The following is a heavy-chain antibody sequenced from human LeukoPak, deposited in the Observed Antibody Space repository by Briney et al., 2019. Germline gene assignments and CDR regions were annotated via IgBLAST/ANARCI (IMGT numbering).Heavy chain of an antibody. D-gene: IGHD3-10*01. CDR1: GFTFSSYA. CDR3: ARAAMVRGVIMDYYFDY. J-gene: IGHJ4*02. Sequence: PGASLRLSCAASGFTFSSYAMNWVRQAPGKGLEWVSAISGSGGSTYYADSVKGRFTISRDNSKNTLYLQMNSLRAEDTAVYYCARAAMVRGVIMDYYFDYWGQGTLVTVSS. CDR2: ISGSGGST. V-gene: IGHV3-23*01.